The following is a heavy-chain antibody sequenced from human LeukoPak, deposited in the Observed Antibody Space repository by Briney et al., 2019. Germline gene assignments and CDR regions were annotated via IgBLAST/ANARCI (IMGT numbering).Heavy chain of an antibody. CDR2: INPNSGGT. CDR1: GYTFTGYY. J-gene: IGHJ4*02. D-gene: IGHD3-10*01. CDR3: ARARFGELLPFDY. Sequence: ASVKVSCKASGYTFTGYYMHWVRQAPGQGLEWTGWINPNSGGTNYAQKFQGWVTMTRDTSISTAYMELSRLRSDDTAVYYCARARFGELLPFDYWGQGTLVTVSS. V-gene: IGHV1-2*04.